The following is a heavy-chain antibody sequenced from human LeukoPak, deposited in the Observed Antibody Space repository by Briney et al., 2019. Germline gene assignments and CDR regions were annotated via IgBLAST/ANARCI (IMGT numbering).Heavy chain of an antibody. CDR3: ARDFGPAGYSGYDGFDY. Sequence: GGSLRLSCAASGFTFSSYCMHWVRQAPGKGLVWVSRINSGGGSTNYANSVKGRFTISRDNAKNTLYLQMNSLKTKDTAVYNCARDFGPAGYSGYDGFDYWGQGTLVTVSS. V-gene: IGHV3-74*01. D-gene: IGHD5-12*01. CDR2: INSGGGST. CDR1: GFTFSSYC. J-gene: IGHJ4*02.